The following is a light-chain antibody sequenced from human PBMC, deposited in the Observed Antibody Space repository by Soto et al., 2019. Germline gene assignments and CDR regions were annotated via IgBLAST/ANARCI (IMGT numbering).Light chain of an antibody. Sequence: QSALTQPASVSGSPGQSITISCTGTSSDVGSYNLVSWYQQHPGRAPKLLIYEGSKRPSGVSNRFSGSKSGNTASLTISGLQAEDEADYSCFSYAGSRTPYVFGTGTKLTVL. CDR3: FSYAGSRTPYV. CDR1: SSDVGSYNL. V-gene: IGLV2-23*01. CDR2: EGS. J-gene: IGLJ1*01.